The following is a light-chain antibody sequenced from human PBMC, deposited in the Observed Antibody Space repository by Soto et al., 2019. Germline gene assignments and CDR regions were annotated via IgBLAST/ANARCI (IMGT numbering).Light chain of an antibody. J-gene: IGKJ1*01. CDR3: QQSAKIPRT. CDR1: QTINNY. V-gene: IGKV1-39*01. Sequence: DIQMTQSPSSLSASVGDRVTITCRASQTINNYVSWYQQKPGKAPKSLIYAASTLQRGVPTRFSSSGSGTEFTLTINSLQPEDSAIYYCQQSAKIPRTFGQGTKVEI. CDR2: AAS.